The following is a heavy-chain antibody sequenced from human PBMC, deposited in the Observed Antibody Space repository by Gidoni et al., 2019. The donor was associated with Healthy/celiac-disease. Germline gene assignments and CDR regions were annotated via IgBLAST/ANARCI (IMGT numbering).Heavy chain of an antibody. CDR2: IYYIVST. Sequence: QVQLQESGPGLVKPSQTLSLTCTVSGGSISSGDYYWSWIRQPPGKGLEWIGYIYYIVSTYYNPSLKSRVTISVDASKNQFSLKLSSVTAADTAVYYCARDGATTVTTKAFDYWGQGTLVTVSS. CDR1: GGSISSGDYY. CDR3: ARDGATTVTTKAFDY. J-gene: IGHJ4*02. V-gene: IGHV4-30-4*01. D-gene: IGHD4-17*01.